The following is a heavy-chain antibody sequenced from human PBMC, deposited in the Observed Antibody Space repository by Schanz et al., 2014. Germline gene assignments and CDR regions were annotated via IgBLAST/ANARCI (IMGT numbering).Heavy chain of an antibody. Sequence: EVQLEVSGGGLVQPGGSLRLSCEASGFNVGNNYMSWVRQAPGKGLEWVSVIYGGGITYYADSVKGRFTISRDGFKNTLYLQMNSLRAEDTAVYYCARKTDSSGTGDYWGQGTLVTVSS. CDR1: GFNVGNNY. CDR2: IYGGGIT. CDR3: ARKTDSSGTGDY. J-gene: IGHJ4*02. V-gene: IGHV3-66*01. D-gene: IGHD6-19*01.